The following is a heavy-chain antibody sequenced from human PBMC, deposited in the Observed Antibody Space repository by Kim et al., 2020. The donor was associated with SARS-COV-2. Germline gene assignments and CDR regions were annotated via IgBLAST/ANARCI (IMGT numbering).Heavy chain of an antibody. CDR1: GFTFSSYS. D-gene: IGHD5-12*01. Sequence: GGSLRLSCAASGFTFSSYSMNWVRQAPGKGLEWVSSISSSSSYIYYADSVKGRFTISRDNAKNSLYLQMNSLRAEDTAVYYCARDRELATITSYYYYGMDVWGQGTTVTVSS. V-gene: IGHV3-21*01. J-gene: IGHJ6*02. CDR3: ARDRELATITSYYYYGMDV. CDR2: ISSSSSYI.